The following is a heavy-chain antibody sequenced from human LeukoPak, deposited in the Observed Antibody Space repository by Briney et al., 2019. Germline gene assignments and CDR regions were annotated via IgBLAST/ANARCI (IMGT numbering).Heavy chain of an antibody. J-gene: IGHJ4*02. CDR2: ISAYNGNT. V-gene: IGHV1-18*01. CDR3: ARIRSGHFDY. CDR1: GGTFSSYA. D-gene: IGHD3-3*01. Sequence: ASVKVSCKASGGTFSSYAISWVRQAPGQGLEWMGWISAYNGNTNYAQKLQGRVTMTTDTSTSTAYMELRSLRSDDTAVYYCARIRSGHFDYWGQGTLVTVSS.